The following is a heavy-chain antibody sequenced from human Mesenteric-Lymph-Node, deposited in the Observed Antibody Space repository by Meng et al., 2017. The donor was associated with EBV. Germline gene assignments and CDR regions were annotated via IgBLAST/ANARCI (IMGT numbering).Heavy chain of an antibody. J-gene: IGHJ4*02. D-gene: IGHD3-10*01. CDR3: ARVAGSNYGSGSYYFDY. CDR1: GGSISSGGYS. V-gene: IGHV4-30-2*01. CDR2: IYHSGST. Sequence: QRQLQESGSGLVKPSQTLSLTCAVSGGSISSGGYSWSWIRQPPGKGLEWIGYIYHSGSTYYNPSLKSRVTISVDRSKNQFSLKLSSVTAADTAVYYCARVAGSNYGSGSYYFDYWGQGTLVTVSS.